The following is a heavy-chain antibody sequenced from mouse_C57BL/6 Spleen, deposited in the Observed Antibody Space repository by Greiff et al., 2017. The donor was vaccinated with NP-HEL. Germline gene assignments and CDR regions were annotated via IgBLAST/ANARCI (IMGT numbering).Heavy chain of an antibody. V-gene: IGHV1-54*01. CDR1: GYAFTNYL. D-gene: IGHD4-1*01. CDR3: ARKLGQGFAY. CDR2: INPGSGGT. J-gene: IGHJ3*01. Sequence: VQLQQSGAELVRPGTSVKVSCKASGYAFTNYLIEWVKQRPGQGLEWIGVINPGSGGTNYNEKFKGKATLTADKSSSTAYMQLSSLTSEDSAVYFCARKLGQGFAYWGQGTLVTVSA.